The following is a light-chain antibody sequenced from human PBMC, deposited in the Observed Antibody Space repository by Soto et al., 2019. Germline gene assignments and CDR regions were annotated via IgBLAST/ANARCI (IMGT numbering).Light chain of an antibody. CDR2: DAS. Sequence: EIVLTQSPGTLSLSPGERATLSCRASQSVSSSYLTWYQQKPGQTPRLLIYDASSRATGIPDRSSGSGSGTDFTLTISRLEPEDFAVYYCQQYGSSPLFTFGPGTKVDIK. V-gene: IGKV3-20*01. J-gene: IGKJ3*01. CDR1: QSVSSSY. CDR3: QQYGSSPLFT.